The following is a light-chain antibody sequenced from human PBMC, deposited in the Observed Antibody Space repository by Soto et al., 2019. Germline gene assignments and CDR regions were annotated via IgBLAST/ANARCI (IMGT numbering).Light chain of an antibody. Sequence: QSVLTQPPSVSAAPGQKVTISGSGSSSNIGNNYVSWYQQLPGTAPKLLIYENNKRPSGIPDRFSGSKSGTSATLGITGLQTGDEADYYCGTWDSSLSAGLFGGGTKVTVL. CDR1: SSNIGNNY. V-gene: IGLV1-51*02. CDR2: ENN. CDR3: GTWDSSLSAGL. J-gene: IGLJ3*02.